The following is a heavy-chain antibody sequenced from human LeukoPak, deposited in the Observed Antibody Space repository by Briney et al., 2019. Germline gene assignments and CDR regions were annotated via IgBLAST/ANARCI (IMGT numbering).Heavy chain of an antibody. Sequence: ASVKVSCKASGYTFTGYYMHWVRQAPGQGLEWMGWINPNSGGTNYAQKFQGRVTMTRDTSISTAYMELSRLRPDDTAVYYCARADVTMVRGVIITYWFDPWGQGTLVTVSS. D-gene: IGHD3-10*01. CDR2: INPNSGGT. V-gene: IGHV1-2*02. CDR1: GYTFTGYY. CDR3: ARADVTMVRGVIITYWFDP. J-gene: IGHJ5*02.